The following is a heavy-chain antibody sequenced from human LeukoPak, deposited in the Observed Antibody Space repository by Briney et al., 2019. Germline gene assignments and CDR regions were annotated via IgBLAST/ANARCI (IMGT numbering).Heavy chain of an antibody. D-gene: IGHD3-3*01. CDR1: GFTFSSYG. Sequence: GGSLRLSCAVSGFTFSSYGMHWVRQAPGKGLEWMAVISYDGTNKYYADSVKGRFTISRDNSKNTLYLQMNSMRAEDTAVYYCAKDLNYDFWSGLGNWGQGTLVTVSS. CDR3: AKDLNYDFWSGLGN. V-gene: IGHV3-30*18. CDR2: ISYDGTNK. J-gene: IGHJ4*02.